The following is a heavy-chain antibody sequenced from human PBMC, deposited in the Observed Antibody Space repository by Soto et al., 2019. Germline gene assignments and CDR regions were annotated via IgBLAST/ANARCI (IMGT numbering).Heavy chain of an antibody. J-gene: IGHJ3*02. D-gene: IGHD3-22*01. CDR2: ISSSSSTI. CDR1: GFTFSSYS. V-gene: IGHV3-48*01. Sequence: EVQLVESGGGLVQPGGSLRLSCAASGFTFSSYSMNWVRQAPGKGLEWVSYISSSSSTIYYADSVKGRFTISRDNAKNALYLQMNSLRAEDTSVYYCARDDAYYYDRRTQYAFDIWGQGTMVTVSS. CDR3: ARDDAYYYDRRTQYAFDI.